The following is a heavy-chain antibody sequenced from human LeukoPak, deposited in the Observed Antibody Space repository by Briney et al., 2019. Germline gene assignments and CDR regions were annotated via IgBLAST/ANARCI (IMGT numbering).Heavy chain of an antibody. CDR2: INHSGST. V-gene: IGHV4-34*01. J-gene: IGHJ4*02. Sequence: PSETLSLTCAVYDGSFSGYYWSWIRQPPGKGLEWIGEINHSGSTNYNPSLKSRVTISVDTSKNQFSLKLSSVTAADTAVYYCARNAGVATIRRRGFDYWGQGTLVTVSS. D-gene: IGHD5-12*01. CDR1: DGSFSGYY. CDR3: ARNAGVATIRRRGFDY.